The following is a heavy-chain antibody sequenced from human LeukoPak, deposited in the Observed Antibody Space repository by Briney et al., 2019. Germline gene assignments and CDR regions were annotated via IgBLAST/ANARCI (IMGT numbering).Heavy chain of an antibody. J-gene: IGHJ4*02. V-gene: IGHV5-51*01. CDR1: GSSFTNNW. D-gene: IGHD6-13*01. Sequence: GESLKISCQGHGSSFTNNWIGCVRQMSGKGLEWMGITNPADSETRYSPSFQGQVTISVDKSINTAYLQWSSLKASDTAMYYCARLVSGSWAENLGYWGQGTLVTVSS. CDR2: TNPADSET. CDR3: ARLVSGSWAENLGY.